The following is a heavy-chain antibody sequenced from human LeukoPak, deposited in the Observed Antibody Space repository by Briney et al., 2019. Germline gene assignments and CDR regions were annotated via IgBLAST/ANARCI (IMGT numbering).Heavy chain of an antibody. CDR2: IYYSGST. CDR3: ARDVLRFGELFTPD. J-gene: IGHJ1*01. CDR1: GGSISRYY. Sequence: SETLSLTCTVSGGSISRYYWSWIRQPPGKGLECIGYIYYSGSTNYNPSLKSRVTISVDTSKNQFSLKLSSVTAADTAVYYCARDVLRFGELFTPDWGQGTLVTVSS. D-gene: IGHD3-10*01. V-gene: IGHV4-59*01.